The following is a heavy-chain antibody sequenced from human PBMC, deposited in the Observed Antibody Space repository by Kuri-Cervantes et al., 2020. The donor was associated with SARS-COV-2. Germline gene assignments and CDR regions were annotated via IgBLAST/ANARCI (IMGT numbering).Heavy chain of an antibody. CDR2: IWYDGSNK. D-gene: IGHD2-2*01. CDR3: ARIPVYSRSGVVPAAHPDY. CDR1: GFTFSSYG. V-gene: IGHV3-33*01. J-gene: IGHJ4*02. Sequence: GESLKISCAASGFTFSSYGMHWVRQAPGKGLEWVAVIWYDGSNKYYADSVKGRFTISRDNSKNTLYLQMNSLRAEGTAVYYCARIPVYSRSGVVPAAHPDYWGQGTLVTVSS.